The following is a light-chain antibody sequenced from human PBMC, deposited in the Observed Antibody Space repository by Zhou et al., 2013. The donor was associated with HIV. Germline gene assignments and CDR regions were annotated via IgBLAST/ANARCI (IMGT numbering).Light chain of an antibody. CDR3: LQDYNYPRT. CDR1: QDIRNE. CDR2: AAS. V-gene: IGKV1-6*01. Sequence: IQMTQSPSSLSASAGDRVTITCRASQDIRNELAWYQQKPGQVPKLLIYAASTLHYGVPSRFSGIGSGTHFTLTINGLRPEDCGTYYCLQDYNYPRTFGRGPGWRSN. J-gene: IGKJ2*01.